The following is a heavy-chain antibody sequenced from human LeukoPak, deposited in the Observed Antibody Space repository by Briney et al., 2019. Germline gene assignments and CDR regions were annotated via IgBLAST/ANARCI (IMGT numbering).Heavy chain of an antibody. CDR3: AKDNGVVVNCDTLFDLGY. Sequence: PGGALRHSCAASRCTFISYAMSWVRQALGRGLEWVSGISGSGGSTYYSDSVKGGFTISRDNSNNTLYLQRNSLRADDTPVYYCAKDNGVVVNCDTLFDLGYWGQVTMVT. CDR2: ISGSGGST. CDR1: RCTFISYA. J-gene: IGHJ4*02. V-gene: IGHV3-23*01. D-gene: IGHD3-22*01.